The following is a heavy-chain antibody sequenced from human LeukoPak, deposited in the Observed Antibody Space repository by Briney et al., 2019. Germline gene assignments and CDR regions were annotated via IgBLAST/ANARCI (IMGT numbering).Heavy chain of an antibody. J-gene: IGHJ6*02. CDR3: ARDRGMDV. Sequence: PSETLSLTCAVYGGSFSGYYWSWIRQPPGKGLEWIGEINHSGSTNYNPSLKSRVTISVDTSKNQFSLKLSSVTAADTAVYYCARDRGMDVWGQGTTVTVSS. CDR1: GGSFSGYY. CDR2: INHSGST. V-gene: IGHV4-34*01.